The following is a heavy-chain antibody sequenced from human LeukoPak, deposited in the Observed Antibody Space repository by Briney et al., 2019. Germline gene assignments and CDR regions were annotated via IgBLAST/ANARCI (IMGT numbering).Heavy chain of an antibody. J-gene: IGHJ5*02. Sequence: SETLSLTCTVSGYSISSGYYWGWIRQPPGKGLEWIGSIYHSGSTYYNPSLKSRVTISVDTSKNQFSLKLSSVTAADTAVYYCARDQETIYCSGGSCYSGPNWFDPWGQGTLVTVSS. V-gene: IGHV4-38-2*02. CDR2: IYHSGST. D-gene: IGHD2-15*01. CDR3: ARDQETIYCSGGSCYSGPNWFDP. CDR1: GYSISSGYY.